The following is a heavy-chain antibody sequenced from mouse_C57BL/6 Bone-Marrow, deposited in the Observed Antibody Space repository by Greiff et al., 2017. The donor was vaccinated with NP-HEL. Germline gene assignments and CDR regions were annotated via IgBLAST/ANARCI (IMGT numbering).Heavy chain of an antibody. CDR1: GYSFTSYY. Sequence: VQHQQSGPELVKPGASVKISCKASGYSFTSYYIHWVKQRPGQGLEWIGWIYPGSGNTKYIEKFKGKATLTADTSSSTAYMQLSSLTSEDSAVYYCASLAPIYYYGSSYNFDYWGQGTTLTVSS. D-gene: IGHD1-1*01. CDR3: ASLAPIYYYGSSYNFDY. J-gene: IGHJ2*01. V-gene: IGHV1-66*01. CDR2: IYPGSGNT.